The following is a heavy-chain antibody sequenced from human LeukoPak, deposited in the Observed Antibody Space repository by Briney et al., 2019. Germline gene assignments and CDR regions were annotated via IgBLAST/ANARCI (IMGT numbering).Heavy chain of an antibody. D-gene: IGHD4-23*01. Sequence: GASVKVSCKASGYIITGYYLHWVRQAPGQGLEWMGRIYPKSGGTNYAQKFQSRVSMTKDTSISIAYMELSRLRSDDTAVYCCAREAYGGNPPDDAFDIWGQGTMVTVSS. CDR3: AREAYGGNPPDDAFDI. CDR2: IYPKSGGT. CDR1: GYIITGYY. V-gene: IGHV1-2*06. J-gene: IGHJ3*02.